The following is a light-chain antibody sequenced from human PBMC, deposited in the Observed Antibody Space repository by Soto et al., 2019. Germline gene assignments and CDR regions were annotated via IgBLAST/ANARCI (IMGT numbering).Light chain of an antibody. Sequence: EIVMTQSPATLSVSPGERVTLSCRASQSVSDNLAWYQQKPGQAPRLLIHGASTRATTIPAGFSGSGSGTEFTLTISSLQSEDFAVYYCQQSNNWPYTFGQGTKLDIK. J-gene: IGKJ2*01. CDR3: QQSNNWPYT. V-gene: IGKV3-15*01. CDR2: GAS. CDR1: QSVSDN.